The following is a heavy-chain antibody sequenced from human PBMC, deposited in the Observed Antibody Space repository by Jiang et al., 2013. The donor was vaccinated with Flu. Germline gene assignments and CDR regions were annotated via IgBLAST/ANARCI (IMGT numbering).Heavy chain of an antibody. J-gene: IGHJ4*02. CDR2: IYYSGST. D-gene: IGHD3-10*01. Sequence: GLVKPSQTPVPHLHCLWWXHQQWWLLLELDPPXPRKGLEWIGYIYYSGSTYYNPSLKSRVTISVDTSKNQFSLKLSSVTAADTAVYYCARSTPINYGSGSYYEEPTKLHVYYFDYWGQGTLVTVSS. CDR1: WXHQQWWLL. CDR3: ARSTPINYGSGSYYEEPTKLHVYYFDY. V-gene: IGHV4-31*03.